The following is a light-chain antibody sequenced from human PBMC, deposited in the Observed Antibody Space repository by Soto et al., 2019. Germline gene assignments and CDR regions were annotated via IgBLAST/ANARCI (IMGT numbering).Light chain of an antibody. CDR3: QQRSNWPPL. V-gene: IGKV3-11*01. J-gene: IGKJ4*01. CDR1: QSLSSY. CDR2: DAS. Sequence: EIVLTQSPATLSLSPGERATLSCRASQSLSSYLAWYQQKPGQAPRLLIYDASNRATGVPARFSGSGSGTDFTLTISRLEPEDFAVYYCQQRSNWPPLFGGGTKVESK.